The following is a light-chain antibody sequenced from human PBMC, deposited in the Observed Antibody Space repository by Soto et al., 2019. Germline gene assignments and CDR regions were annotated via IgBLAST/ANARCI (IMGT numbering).Light chain of an antibody. J-gene: IGLJ1*01. CDR2: DVT. CDR1: SSDVGGYSY. V-gene: IGLV2-11*01. Sequence: QSVLTQPHSVSGSPGQSVTISCTGTSSDVGGYSYVSWYQQHPGKAPELIIYDVTERPSGVPDRFSGSKSGNTASLTISGLQAEDVADYYCCSYSGSYSYVFGIGTKVNVL. CDR3: CSYSGSYSYV.